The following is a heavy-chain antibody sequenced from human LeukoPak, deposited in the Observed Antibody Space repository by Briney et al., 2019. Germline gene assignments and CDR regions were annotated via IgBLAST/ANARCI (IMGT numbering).Heavy chain of an antibody. Sequence: SETLSLTCTVSGGSISSYYWSWIRQPPGKGLEWIGYIYYSGSTNYNPSLKSRVTISVDTSKNQFSLKLSSVTAADTAVYYCARTLYVPYFDCWGQGTLVTVSS. D-gene: IGHD2-8*01. CDR2: IYYSGST. J-gene: IGHJ4*02. V-gene: IGHV4-59*01. CDR1: GGSISSYY. CDR3: ARTLYVPYFDC.